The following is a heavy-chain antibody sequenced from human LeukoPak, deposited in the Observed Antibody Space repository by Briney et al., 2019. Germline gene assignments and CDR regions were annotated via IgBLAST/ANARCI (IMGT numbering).Heavy chain of an antibody. D-gene: IGHD7-27*01. J-gene: IGHJ3*01. Sequence: GASVKVSCKASGYTFTSYYMHWVRQAPGQGPEWMGIINPRGGSTDYAQKFQDRVTMTSDTSTSTVYMELNSLRSEDTAIYYCARVRLVWGMETFDLWGQGTMVTVSS. V-gene: IGHV1-46*01. CDR1: GYTFTSYY. CDR3: ARVRLVWGMETFDL. CDR2: INPRGGST.